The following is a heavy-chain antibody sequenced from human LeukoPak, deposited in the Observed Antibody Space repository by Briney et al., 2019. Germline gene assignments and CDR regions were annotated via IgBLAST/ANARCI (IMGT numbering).Heavy chain of an antibody. CDR3: ARADLMYCSITSCYYMDV. V-gene: IGHV1-69*01. J-gene: IGHJ6*03. CDR2: IIPIFGTA. D-gene: IGHD2-2*01. CDR1: GGTFSSYA. Sequence: SVKVSCKASGGTFSSYAISLVRQAPGQGLEWMGGIIPIFGTANYAQKFQGRVTITADESTSTAYMELSSLRSEDTAVYYCARADLMYCSITSCYYMDVWGKGTTVTVSS.